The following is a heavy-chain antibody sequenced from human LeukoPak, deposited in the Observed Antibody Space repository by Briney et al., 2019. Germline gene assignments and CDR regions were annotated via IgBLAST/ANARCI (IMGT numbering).Heavy chain of an antibody. D-gene: IGHD4-17*01. CDR1: GFTFSSYA. V-gene: IGHV3-30-3*01. J-gene: IGHJ3*02. Sequence: GRSLRLSCAASGFTFSSYAMHWVRQAPGKGLEWVAVISYDGSNKYYADSVKGRFTISRDSSKNTLYLQMNSLRAEDTAVYYCARDLRTDAFDIWGQGAMVTVSS. CDR2: ISYDGSNK. CDR3: ARDLRTDAFDI.